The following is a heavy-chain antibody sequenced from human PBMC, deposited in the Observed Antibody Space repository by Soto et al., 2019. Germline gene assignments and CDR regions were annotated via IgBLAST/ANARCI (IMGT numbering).Heavy chain of an antibody. Sequence: TLSLTCAVYGGSFSGYYWSWIRQPPGKGLEWIGEINHSGSTNFNPSLKSRVTISVDTSKNQFSLKLSSVTAADTAVYYCARGRAVVPAAMDNYGDYVDYWGQGTLVTVSS. V-gene: IGHV4-34*01. CDR3: ARGRAVVPAAMDNYGDYVDY. D-gene: IGHD2-2*01. CDR1: GGSFSGYY. J-gene: IGHJ4*02. CDR2: INHSGST.